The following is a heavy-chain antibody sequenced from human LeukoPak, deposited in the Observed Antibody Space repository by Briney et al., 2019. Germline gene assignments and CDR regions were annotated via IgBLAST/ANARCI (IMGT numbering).Heavy chain of an antibody. Sequence: NPSETLSLTCTVSGGSISSYYWSWIRQPPGKGLEWIGYIYYSGSTNYNPSLKSRVTISVDTSKNQFSLKLSSVTAADTAVHYCARGGARYYDILTGYYTEPFDYWGQGTLVTVSS. V-gene: IGHV4-59*01. D-gene: IGHD3-9*01. CDR1: GGSISSYY. CDR2: IYYSGST. CDR3: ARGGARYYDILTGYYTEPFDY. J-gene: IGHJ4*02.